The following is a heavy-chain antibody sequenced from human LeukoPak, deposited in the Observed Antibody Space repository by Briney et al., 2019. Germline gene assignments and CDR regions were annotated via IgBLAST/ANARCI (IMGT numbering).Heavy chain of an antibody. V-gene: IGHV3-11*04. CDR3: ARNDYGDYVDYYYMDV. J-gene: IGHJ6*03. CDR2: ISSSGSST. Sequence: PGGSLRLSCAASGFTFSDYHMNWIRQAPGKGLEWVSYISSSGSSTYYADSVKGRFTISRDNAKNSLYLQMNSLRAEDTAVYYCARNDYGDYVDYYYMDVWGKGTTVTVSS. D-gene: IGHD4-17*01. CDR1: GFTFSDYH.